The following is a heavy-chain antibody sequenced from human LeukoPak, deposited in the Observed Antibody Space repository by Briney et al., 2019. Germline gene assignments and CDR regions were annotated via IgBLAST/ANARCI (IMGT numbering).Heavy chain of an antibody. CDR1: GGSISGHY. V-gene: IGHV4-59*11. CDR2: IYNSDSGST. Sequence: SGTLSLTCIVSGGSISGHYWSWIRQHPGMGLEWIGYIYNSDSGSTNYNPSLKSRVTISVDTSKNQFSLKLSSVTAADTAVYYCARGGHYGLDYWGQGTLVTVSS. J-gene: IGHJ4*02. CDR3: ARGGHYGLDY. D-gene: IGHD3-10*01.